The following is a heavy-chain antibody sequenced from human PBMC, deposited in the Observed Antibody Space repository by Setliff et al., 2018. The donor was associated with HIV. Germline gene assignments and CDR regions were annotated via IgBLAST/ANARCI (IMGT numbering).Heavy chain of an antibody. V-gene: IGHV4-34*01. CDR2: INHSGST. CDR1: GGSFSGYY. J-gene: IGHJ3*02. Sequence: PSETLSLTCAVYGGSFSGYYWSWIRQPPGKGLEWIGEINHSGSTNYKPSLKSRVTISVDTSKNQFSLKLTSVTAADTAVYYCARTDVLLWFGELPLGAFDIWGQGTMVTV. CDR3: ARTDVLLWFGELPLGAFDI. D-gene: IGHD3-10*01.